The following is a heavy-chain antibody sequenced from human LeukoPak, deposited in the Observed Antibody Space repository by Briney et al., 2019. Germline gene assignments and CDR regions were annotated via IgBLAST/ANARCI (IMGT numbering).Heavy chain of an antibody. CDR3: ARTRAITTWRNYFDY. V-gene: IGHV3-23*01. Sequence: GGSLRLSCAASGFTFSSYAMSWVRQAPGKGLEWVSAISGSGGSTYYADSVKGRFTISRDNSKNTLYLQMNSLRAEDTAVYCCARTRAITTWRNYFDYWGQGTLVTVSS. CDR1: GFTFSSYA. CDR2: ISGSGGST. D-gene: IGHD4-4*01. J-gene: IGHJ4*02.